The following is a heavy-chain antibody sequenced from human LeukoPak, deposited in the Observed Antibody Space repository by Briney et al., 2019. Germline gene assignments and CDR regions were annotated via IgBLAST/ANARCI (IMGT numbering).Heavy chain of an antibody. J-gene: IGHJ4*02. CDR3: GRVSDSSGYTQELDY. CDR1: GYTFTSYG. D-gene: IGHD3-22*01. Sequence: ASVKVSCKASGYTFTSYGISWVRQAPGQGLEWMGWISAYNGNTNYAQKLQGRVTMTTDTSTSTAYMELRSLRSDDTAVYYCGRVSDSSGYTQELDYWGQGTLVTVYS. V-gene: IGHV1-18*01. CDR2: ISAYNGNT.